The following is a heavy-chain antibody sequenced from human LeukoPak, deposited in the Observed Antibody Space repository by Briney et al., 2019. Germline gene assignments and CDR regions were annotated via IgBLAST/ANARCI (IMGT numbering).Heavy chain of an antibody. CDR1: GYTFTGYY. V-gene: IGHV1-2*02. CDR3: AREAYSSSAFDY. Sequence: ASVKVSCKASGYTFTGYYMHWVRQAPGQGLEWTGWINSNSGGSNYAQKFQGRVTMTRDTSISTAYTELSRLRSDDTAVYYCAREAYSSSAFDYWGQGTLVTVSS. J-gene: IGHJ4*02. D-gene: IGHD6-6*01. CDR2: INSNSGGS.